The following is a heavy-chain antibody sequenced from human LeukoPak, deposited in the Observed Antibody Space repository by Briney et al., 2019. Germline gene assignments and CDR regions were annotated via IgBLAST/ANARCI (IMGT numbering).Heavy chain of an antibody. D-gene: IGHD5-12*01. CDR2: INTSDRTI. CDR3: ARDSNWLPDY. J-gene: IGHJ4*02. Sequence: PGGSLRLSCAASGFTVSSSYMNWVRQAPGKGLEWLSYINTSDRTIYYADSVKGRFTISRDNAKNSLYLQMKSPRAEDTAVYYCARDSNWLPDYWGQGTLVTVSS. CDR1: GFTVSSSY. V-gene: IGHV3-48*03.